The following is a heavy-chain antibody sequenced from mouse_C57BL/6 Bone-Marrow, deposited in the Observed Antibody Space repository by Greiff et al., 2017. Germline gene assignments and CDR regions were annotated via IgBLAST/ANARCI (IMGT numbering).Heavy chain of an antibody. CDR2: IHPNSGST. D-gene: IGHD1-2*01. V-gene: IGHV1-64*01. J-gene: IGHJ2*01. CDR1: GYTFTSYW. CDR3: ARGATAPGDFDY. Sequence: QVQLQQPGAELVKPGASVKLSCKASGYTFTSYWMHWVKQRPGQGLEWIGMIHPNSGSTNYNEKFKSKATLTVDKSSSPAYMQLSSLTSEDSAVHYCARGATAPGDFDYWGQGTTLTVST.